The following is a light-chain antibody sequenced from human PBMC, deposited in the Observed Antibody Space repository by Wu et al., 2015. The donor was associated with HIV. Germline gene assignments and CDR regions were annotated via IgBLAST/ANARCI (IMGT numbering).Light chain of an antibody. Sequence: ENVLTQSPGTLPVSPGERVTLSCKASQSVGSNYLAWYQQKPGQAPRLLIHETSNRAADIPDRFSGTGSGTDFTLTISRLEPEDFAVYYCQQYGSSPKFTFGPGTKVDIK. J-gene: IGKJ3*01. CDR3: QQYGSSPKFT. CDR1: QSVGSNY. V-gene: IGKV3-20*01. CDR2: ETS.